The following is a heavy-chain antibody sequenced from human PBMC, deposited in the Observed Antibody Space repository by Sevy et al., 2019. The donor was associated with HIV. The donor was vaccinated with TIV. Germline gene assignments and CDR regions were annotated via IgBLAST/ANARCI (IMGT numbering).Heavy chain of an antibody. V-gene: IGHV5-51*01. CDR1: GYSFTSYW. CDR3: ARPNGDYHYYYGMDV. J-gene: IGHJ6*02. CDR2: IYPGDSDT. D-gene: IGHD4-17*01. Sequence: GESLKISCKGSGYSFTSYWIGWVRQMPGKGLEWMGIIYPGDSDTRYSPSFQGQVTISADKSIITAYLQWSSLKASDTAMYYCARPNGDYHYYYGMDVWGQGTTVTVSS.